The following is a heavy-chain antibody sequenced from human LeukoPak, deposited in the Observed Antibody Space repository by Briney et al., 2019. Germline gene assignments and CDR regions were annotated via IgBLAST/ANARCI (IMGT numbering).Heavy chain of an antibody. V-gene: IGHV4-59*08. CDR1: GCSISRYA. CDR3: AANPRGGTIIEGSSTG. D-gene: IGHD1-7*01. J-gene: IGHJ3*01. CDR2: VYYSGST. Sequence: SETLTLTCTASGCSISRYAMSWVRQPPGKGLEWIGYVYYSGSTNYNPSLKSRVTISVDTSKNQFSLKLRSVTAADTAVYYCAANPRGGTIIEGSSTGWGQGTMVTVSS.